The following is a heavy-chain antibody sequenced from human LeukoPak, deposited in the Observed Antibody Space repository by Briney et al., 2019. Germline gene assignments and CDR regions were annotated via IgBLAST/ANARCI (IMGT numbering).Heavy chain of an antibody. Sequence: GGSLRLSCAASGFIFSDYYMIWIRQAPGKGLEWVSYITSSSSTIYYAGSVKGRFTISRDNAKNSLYLQMNSLRAEDTAVYYCARAARGYSYGKFDYWGQGTLVTVSS. J-gene: IGHJ4*02. CDR3: ARAARGYSYGKFDY. CDR2: ITSSSSTI. D-gene: IGHD5-18*01. V-gene: IGHV3-11*01. CDR1: GFIFSDYY.